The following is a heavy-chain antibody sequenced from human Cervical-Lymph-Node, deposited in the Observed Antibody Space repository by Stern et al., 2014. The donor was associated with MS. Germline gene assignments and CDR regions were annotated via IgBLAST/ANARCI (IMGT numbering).Heavy chain of an antibody. J-gene: IGHJ3*01. CDR3: ARTPGYCSGISCYTDAFDV. V-gene: IGHV4-31*03. D-gene: IGHD2-2*02. CDR2: IYYSGST. Sequence: QLQLQESGPGLVELSQTLSLTCIVSDDSINSGNYYWSWIRQHPGKGLEWIGYIYYSGSTYYKLSLKSRVTLSIDTSGHKFYLNLPSVPAADTAVYYCARTPGYCSGISCYTDAFDVWGQGAVVTVTS. CDR1: DDSINSGNYY.